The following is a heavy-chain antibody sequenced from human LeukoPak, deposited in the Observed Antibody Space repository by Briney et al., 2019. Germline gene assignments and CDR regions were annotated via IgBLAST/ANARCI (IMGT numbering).Heavy chain of an antibody. Sequence: PGGSLRLSCAASGFTFNNYWMSWVRQAPGKRLEWVSSITSSSSYAFYADSVKGRFTISRDNAKSSLYLQMNNLRAEDTAVYYCARDPYSGHYGNDYYYYMDVWGKGTTVTISS. J-gene: IGHJ6*03. CDR2: ITSSSSYA. CDR3: ARDPYSGHYGNDYYYYMDV. D-gene: IGHD5-12*01. CDR1: GFTFNNYW. V-gene: IGHV3-21*01.